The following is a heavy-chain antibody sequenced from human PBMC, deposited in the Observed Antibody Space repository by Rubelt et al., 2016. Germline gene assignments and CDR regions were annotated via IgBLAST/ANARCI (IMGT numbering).Heavy chain of an antibody. V-gene: IGHV3-48*01. CDR2: ISTGGSTI. CDR1: SFS. J-gene: IGHJ4*02. CDR3: AKDTFSYSSGWYHD. Sequence: SFSMSWVRQVPGKGLEWVSWISTGGSTIFYADSVKGRFTISRDNARDNAKSSLYLQMDSLRADDTAVYYCAKDTFSYSSGWYHDWGQGTLVTVSS. D-gene: IGHD6-19*01.